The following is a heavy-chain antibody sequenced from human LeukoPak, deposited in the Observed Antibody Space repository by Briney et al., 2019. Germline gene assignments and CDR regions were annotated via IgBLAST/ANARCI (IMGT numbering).Heavy chain of an antibody. Sequence: SETLSLTCTVPGGSISSYYWSWIRQPAGKGLEWIGRIYSTGSTNYNPSLKSRVTMSVDTSKNQFSLRLRSVTAADTAVYCCARQIASAGTAGFDFWGQGALVTVSS. CDR1: GGSISSYY. CDR2: IYSTGST. D-gene: IGHD6-13*01. J-gene: IGHJ4*02. CDR3: ARQIASAGTAGFDF. V-gene: IGHV4-4*07.